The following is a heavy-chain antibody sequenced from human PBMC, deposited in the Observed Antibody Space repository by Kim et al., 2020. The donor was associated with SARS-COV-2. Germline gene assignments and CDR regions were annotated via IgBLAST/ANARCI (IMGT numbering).Heavy chain of an antibody. CDR1: GGSISSSSYY. V-gene: IGHV4-39*01. Sequence: SETLSLTCTVSGGSISSSSYYWGWIRQPPGKGLEWIGSIYYSGSTYYNPSLKSRVTISVDTSKNQFSLKLSSVTAADTAVYYCAKGDLRYFDWLPEYYFDYWGQGTLVTVSS. CDR3: AKGDLRYFDWLPEYYFDY. CDR2: IYYSGST. J-gene: IGHJ4*02. D-gene: IGHD3-9*01.